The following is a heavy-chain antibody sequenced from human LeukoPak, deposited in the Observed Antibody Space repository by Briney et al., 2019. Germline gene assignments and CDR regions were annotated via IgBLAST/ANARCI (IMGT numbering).Heavy chain of an antibody. J-gene: IGHJ4*02. V-gene: IGHV1-2*02. CDR3: ARDVADLTGYYMWSSLDY. D-gene: IGHD3-9*01. CDR1: GYTFTGYY. CDR2: INPNSGGT. Sequence: ASVKVSCKASGYTFTGYYMHWVRQAPGQGLEWMGWINPNSGGTNYAQKFQGRVTMTRDTSISTAYMELSRLRSDDTAVYYCARDVADLTGYYMWSSLDYWGQGTLVTVSS.